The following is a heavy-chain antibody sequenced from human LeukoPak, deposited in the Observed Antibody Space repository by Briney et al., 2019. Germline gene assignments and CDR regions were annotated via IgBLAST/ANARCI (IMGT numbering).Heavy chain of an antibody. D-gene: IGHD3-16*01. CDR2: ISGSGGGT. Sequence: GGSLGLSCAASGFTFSSYAMSWVRQAPGKGLEWVSAISGSGGGTYYADSVKGRFTISRDNSKNTLYLQMNSLRAEDTAVYYCAKDRRGNFDYWGQGTLVTVSS. V-gene: IGHV3-23*01. J-gene: IGHJ4*02. CDR1: GFTFSSYA. CDR3: AKDRRGNFDY.